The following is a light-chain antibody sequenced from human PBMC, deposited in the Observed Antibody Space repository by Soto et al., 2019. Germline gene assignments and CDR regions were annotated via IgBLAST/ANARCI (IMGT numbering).Light chain of an antibody. CDR3: CSYTTSNTRQLV. V-gene: IGLV2-14*01. CDR1: SSDVGGYNY. Sequence: QSVLKRPASGSGFHVDSITISCTGTSSDVGGYNYVSWYQQQPGKAPKFMIYDVTNRPSGVSNRFSGSTSGNTASLTISGLQAEDEADYYCCSYTTSNTRQLVFGTGTKVPVL. CDR2: DVT. J-gene: IGLJ1*01.